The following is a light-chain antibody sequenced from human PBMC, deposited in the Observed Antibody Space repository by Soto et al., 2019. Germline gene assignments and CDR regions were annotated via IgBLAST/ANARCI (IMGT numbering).Light chain of an antibody. V-gene: IGKV3-20*01. Sequence: EIVLTQSPGTLSLSPGERATLSCRASESGNSNYLAWYQRKPGQAPRLLIYGASNRATDIPYRFSASGSGTDFTLTITILEAEDFAVYYCQQYDSTPPTFGQGTKVEVK. J-gene: IGKJ1*01. CDR3: QQYDSTPPT. CDR2: GAS. CDR1: ESGNSNY.